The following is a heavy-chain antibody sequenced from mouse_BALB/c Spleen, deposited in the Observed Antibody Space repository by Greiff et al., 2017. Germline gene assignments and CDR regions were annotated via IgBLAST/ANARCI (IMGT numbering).Heavy chain of an antibody. Sequence: LQQSGGGLVKPGGSLKLSCAASGFTFSSYAMSWVRQTPEKRLEWVASISSGGSTYYPDSVKGRFTISRDNARNILYLQMSSLRSEDTAMYYCARGRYDYDVDWFAYWGQGTLVTVSA. D-gene: IGHD2-4*01. CDR3: ARGRYDYDVDWFAY. J-gene: IGHJ3*01. V-gene: IGHV5-6-5*01. CDR2: ISSGGST. CDR1: GFTFSSYA.